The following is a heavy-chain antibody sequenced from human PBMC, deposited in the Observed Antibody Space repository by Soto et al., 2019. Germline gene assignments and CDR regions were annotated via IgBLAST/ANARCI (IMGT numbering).Heavy chain of an antibody. Sequence: QITLNESGPTPVKPRQTLTLTCTFSGFSLTTSGVGVGWIRQSPGKAPEWLALIYWDDDKRYSLSLKSRLTITKDTSKNQLVLTMADLDPADTATYYCAHRVLRTVFGLVTTTAIYFDFWGQGTPVAVSS. CDR3: AHRVLRTVFGLVTTTAIYFDF. J-gene: IGHJ4*02. V-gene: IGHV2-5*02. CDR1: GFSLTTSGVG. CDR2: IYWDDDK. D-gene: IGHD3-3*01.